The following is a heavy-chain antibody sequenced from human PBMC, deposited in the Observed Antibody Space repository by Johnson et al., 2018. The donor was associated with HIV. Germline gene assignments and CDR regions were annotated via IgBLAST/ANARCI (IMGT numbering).Heavy chain of an antibody. CDR2: ISYDGNNK. D-gene: IGHD3-22*01. V-gene: IGHV3-30-3*01. CDR3: ARVGAGITMTMGWGDAFDI. J-gene: IGHJ3*02. CDR1: GFTFSSYA. Sequence: VQLVESGGGVVQPGRSLRLSCAASGFTFSSYAMHWVRQAPGKGLEWVAVISYDGNNKYYADSVKGRFTISRDNSKNTLYLQMNSLRAEDTAVYYCARVGAGITMTMGWGDAFDIWGQGTMVTVSS.